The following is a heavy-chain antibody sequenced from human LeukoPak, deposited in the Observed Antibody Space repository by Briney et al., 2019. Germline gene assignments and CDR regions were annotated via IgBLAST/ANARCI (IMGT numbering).Heavy chain of an antibody. J-gene: IGHJ4*02. Sequence: GGSLRLSCAASGFTFIDYDMHWVRQVIGKGLEWVSAIGIRGDTHYSGSVKGRFTISRENAETSLYLQMNSLRAEDTAVYYCARGGIQVSGIDEFDYWGQGTLVTVSS. V-gene: IGHV3-13*01. CDR1: GFTFIDYD. CDR2: IGIRGDT. D-gene: IGHD6-19*01. CDR3: ARGGIQVSGIDEFDY.